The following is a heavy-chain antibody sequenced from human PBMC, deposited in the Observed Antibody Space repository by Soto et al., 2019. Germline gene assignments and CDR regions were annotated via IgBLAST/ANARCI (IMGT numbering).Heavy chain of an antibody. CDR3: ARVASGLGDYGWFDP. CDR1: GFTFSSYA. CDR2: ISSNGGST. D-gene: IGHD4-17*01. J-gene: IGHJ5*02. V-gene: IGHV3-64*01. Sequence: EVQLVESGGGLVQPGGSLRLSCAASGFTFSSYAMHWVRQAPGKGLEYVSAISSNGGSTYYANSVKGRFTISRDNSKNTLYLQMGSLRAEDMAVYYCARVASGLGDYGWFDPWGQGTLVTVSS.